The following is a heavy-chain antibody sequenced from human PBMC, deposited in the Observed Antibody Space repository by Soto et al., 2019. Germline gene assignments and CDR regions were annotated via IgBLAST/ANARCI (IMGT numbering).Heavy chain of an antibody. D-gene: IGHD3-22*01. CDR3: ARLGDSSGYPLGD. Sequence: QVQLVQSGAEVKKPGSSVKVSCKASGGTFSSYTISWVRQAPGQGLEWMGRIIPILGIANYAQKFQGRVTITADKSTSTAYMELSSPRSEDTAVYYCARLGDSSGYPLGDWGQGTLVTVSS. CDR2: IIPILGIA. CDR1: GGTFSSYT. J-gene: IGHJ4*02. V-gene: IGHV1-69*02.